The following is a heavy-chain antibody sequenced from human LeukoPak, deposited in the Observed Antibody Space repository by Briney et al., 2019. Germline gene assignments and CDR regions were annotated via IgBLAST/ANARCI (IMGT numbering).Heavy chain of an antibody. CDR2: INHNGST. J-gene: IGHJ5*02. CDR3: ARASQLVISRRGNWSDP. V-gene: IGHV4-34*01. CDR1: GGSFSRYY. Sequence: SETLSLTCAVYGGSFSRYYWSWIRQPPGKGLQWIGEINHNGSTNNNPSLKSRVTISVDRSKNQFSLKLNSVTAADTAVYYCARASQLVISRRGNWSDPWGQGTLVTVSS. D-gene: IGHD6-6*01.